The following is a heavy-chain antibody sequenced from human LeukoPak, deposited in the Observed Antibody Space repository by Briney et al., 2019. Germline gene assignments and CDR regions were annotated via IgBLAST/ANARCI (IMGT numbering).Heavy chain of an antibody. Sequence: SETLSLTCALYGGSFSGYYWSWIRQPPGKGLEWIGEINHSGSTNYNPSLKSRVTISVDTSKNQFSLKLSSVTAADTAVYYCARDVVLRYFDWSPLYYYYGMDVWGQGTTVTVSS. CDR3: ARDVVLRYFDWSPLYYYYGMDV. CDR1: GGSFSGYY. V-gene: IGHV4-34*01. J-gene: IGHJ6*02. CDR2: INHSGST. D-gene: IGHD3-9*01.